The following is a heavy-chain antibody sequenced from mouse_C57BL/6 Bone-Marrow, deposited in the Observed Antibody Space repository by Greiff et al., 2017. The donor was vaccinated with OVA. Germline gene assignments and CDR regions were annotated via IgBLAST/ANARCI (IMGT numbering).Heavy chain of an antibody. CDR1: GYTFTDNY. J-gene: IGHJ1*03. V-gene: IGHV1-26*01. CDR3: ARVTTVDWYFDV. CDR2: IILNNGGN. Sequence: EVQLQQSGPELVKPGASVKISCKASGYTFTDNYRNGVKQSHGKSLEWMGDIILNNGGNGDNQKFKGKATLTLDKSSSTAYMELRSLTSEDSAVYYCARVTTVDWYFDVWGTGTTVTVSS. D-gene: IGHD1-1*01.